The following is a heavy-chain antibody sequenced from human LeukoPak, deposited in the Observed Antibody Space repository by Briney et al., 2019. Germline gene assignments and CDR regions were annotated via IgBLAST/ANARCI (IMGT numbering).Heavy chain of an antibody. CDR1: GYTLTELS. CDR2: FDPEDGET. CDR3: ATDQRGAGLGFRYGSGSYNGMDV. J-gene: IGHJ6*02. D-gene: IGHD3-10*01. V-gene: IGHV1-24*01. Sequence: ASVKVSCKVSGYTLTELSIHWVRQAPGKGLQWMGGFDPEDGETLYALRFQGRVTMTEDTSTNTAYMELSSLRSEDTAVYYCATDQRGAGLGFRYGSGSYNGMDVWGQGTTVTVSS.